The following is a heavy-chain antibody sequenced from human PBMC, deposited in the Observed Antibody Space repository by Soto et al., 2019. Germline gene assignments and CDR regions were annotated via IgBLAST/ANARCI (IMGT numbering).Heavy chain of an antibody. V-gene: IGHV1-46*03. D-gene: IGHD3-10*01. CDR1: GYTFTSYY. CDR2: INPSGGST. Sequence: ASVKVSCKASGYTFTSYYMHWVRQAPGQGLEWMGIINPSGGSTSYAQKFQGRVTMTRDTSTSTVYMELSSLRSEDTAVYYCAREAVVPMVRGFYYGMDVWGQGTTVTVS. CDR3: AREAVVPMVRGFYYGMDV. J-gene: IGHJ6*02.